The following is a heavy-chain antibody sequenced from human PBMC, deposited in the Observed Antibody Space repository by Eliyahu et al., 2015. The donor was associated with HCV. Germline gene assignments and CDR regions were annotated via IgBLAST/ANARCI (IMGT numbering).Heavy chain of an antibody. Sequence: GISWVRQAPGQGLEWMGWISGFNENTYYAQKFQGRVTLTTDTSTSTVYLEQRSLTSDDTAVYYCARDRGITVVPSVIDYWGQGTLVTVSS. CDR2: ISGFNENT. CDR1: G. V-gene: IGHV1-18*01. CDR3: ARDRGITVVPSVIDY. J-gene: IGHJ4*02. D-gene: IGHD2-2*01.